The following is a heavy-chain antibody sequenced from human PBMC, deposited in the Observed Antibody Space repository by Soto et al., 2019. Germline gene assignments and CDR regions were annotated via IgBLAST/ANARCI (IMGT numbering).Heavy chain of an antibody. V-gene: IGHV4-34*01. CDR1: GGSFSGYY. D-gene: IGHD6-13*01. Sequence: SETLSLTCAVYGGSFSGYYWSWIRQPPGKGLEWIGEINHSGSTNYNPSLKSRVTISVDTSKNQFSLKLSSVTAADTAVYYCALAAAGHDFDYWGQGTLVTVSS. CDR3: ALAAAGHDFDY. J-gene: IGHJ4*02. CDR2: INHSGST.